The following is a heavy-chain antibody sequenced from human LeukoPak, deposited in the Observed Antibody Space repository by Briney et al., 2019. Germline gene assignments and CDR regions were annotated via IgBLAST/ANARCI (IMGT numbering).Heavy chain of an antibody. D-gene: IGHD3-22*01. CDR2: IYYSGST. CDR1: GGSISSYY. V-gene: IGHV4-59*08. J-gene: IGHJ4*02. CDR3: ARFSSGYQNVFDY. Sequence: PSETLSLTCTVSGGSISSYYWSWIRQPPGKGLGWIGYIYYSGSTNYNPSLKSRVTISVDTSKNQFSLKLSSVTAADTAVYYCARFSSGYQNVFDYWGQGTLVTVSS.